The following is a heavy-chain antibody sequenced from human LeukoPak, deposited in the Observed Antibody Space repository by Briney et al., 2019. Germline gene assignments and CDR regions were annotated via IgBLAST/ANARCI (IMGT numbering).Heavy chain of an antibody. CDR1: GGSISSSSYY. CDR3: ARGRLWELALNAFDI. V-gene: IGHV4-39*07. D-gene: IGHD1-26*01. CDR2: IYYSGST. J-gene: IGHJ3*02. Sequence: SETLSLTCTVSGGSISSSSYYWGWIRQPPGKGLEWIGSIYYSGSTYYNPSLKSRVTISVDTSKNQFSLKLSSVTAADTAVYYCARGRLWELALNAFDIWGQGTMVTVSS.